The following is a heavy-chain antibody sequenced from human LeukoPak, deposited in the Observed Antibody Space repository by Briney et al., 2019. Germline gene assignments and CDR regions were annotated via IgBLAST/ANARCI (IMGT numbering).Heavy chain of an antibody. J-gene: IGHJ6*03. CDR1: GFTFSSYA. Sequence: PGGSLRLSCAPSGFTFSSYAMTWVRQAPGKGLEWVSAIGSSGSTYYADSVKGRFTISRDNSKNTLYLQMNSLRAEDTAVYYCAKAGDIVVVPAAPYYYMDVWGKGTTVTVSS. CDR2: IGSSGST. V-gene: IGHV3-23*01. CDR3: AKAGDIVVVPAAPYYYMDV. D-gene: IGHD2-2*01.